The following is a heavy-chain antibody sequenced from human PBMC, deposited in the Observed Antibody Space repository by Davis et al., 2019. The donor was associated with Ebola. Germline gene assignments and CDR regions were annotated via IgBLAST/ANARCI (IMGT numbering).Heavy chain of an antibody. CDR1: GFTFSSYA. V-gene: IGHV3-23*01. CDR3: AKRMGWLRLGYFDL. J-gene: IGHJ2*01. CDR2: ISGSGGST. D-gene: IGHD5-12*01. Sequence: GESLKISCAASGFTFSSYAMSWVRQAPGKGLEWVSAISGSGGSTYYADSVKGRFTISRDNSKNTLYLQMNSLRAEDTAVYYCAKRMGWLRLGYFDLWGRGTLVTVSS.